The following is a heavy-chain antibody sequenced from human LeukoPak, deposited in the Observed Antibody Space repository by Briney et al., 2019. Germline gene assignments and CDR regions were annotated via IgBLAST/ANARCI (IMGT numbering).Heavy chain of an antibody. CDR1: GYTFTGYY. V-gene: IGHV1-2*02. D-gene: IGHD3-10*01. Sequence: ASVKVSCKASGYTFTGYYMHWVRQAPGQGLEWMGWINPNSGGTNYAQKFQGRVTITADKSTSTAYMELSSLRSEDTAVYYCARTMVRGVTSSYYFDYWGQGTLVTVSS. J-gene: IGHJ4*02. CDR2: INPNSGGT. CDR3: ARTMVRGVTSSYYFDY.